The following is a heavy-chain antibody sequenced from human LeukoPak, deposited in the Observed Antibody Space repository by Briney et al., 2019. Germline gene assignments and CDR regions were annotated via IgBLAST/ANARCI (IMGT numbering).Heavy chain of an antibody. V-gene: IGHV3-23*01. CDR2: ISASGGST. J-gene: IGHJ3*02. CDR3: AKELTERWLIDAFDI. CDR1: GLTFSSYG. D-gene: IGHD6-19*01. Sequence: GGSLRLSCAVSGLTFSSYGMSWVRQAPGKGLEWVSAISASGGSTYYADSVKGRFTISRDNSKNTLYLQMSSLRAEDTAIYYCAKELTERWLIDAFDIWGQGTVVTVSS.